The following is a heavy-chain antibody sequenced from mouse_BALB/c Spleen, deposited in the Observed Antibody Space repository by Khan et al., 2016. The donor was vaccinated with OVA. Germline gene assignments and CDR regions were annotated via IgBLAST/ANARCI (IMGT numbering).Heavy chain of an antibody. CDR2: INPHIGET. CDR1: GYSFTGYF. D-gene: IGHD2-1*01. J-gene: IGHJ2*01. CDR3: ARIYRACFDY. Sequence: EVQLQESGLELVRPGASVKISCKASGYSFTGYFMNWVMQSHGKSLEWIGRINPHIGETFYNQRFKDKATLTVDESSSTARMELRSLTSEDSAVYYCARIYRACFDYWGQGTTLTVSA. V-gene: IGHV1-20*01.